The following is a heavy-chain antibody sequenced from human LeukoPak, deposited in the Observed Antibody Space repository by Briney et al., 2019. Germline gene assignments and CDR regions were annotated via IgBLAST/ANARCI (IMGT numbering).Heavy chain of an antibody. V-gene: IGHV3-30*02. CDR3: ASQDGYNLRETYYFDY. D-gene: IGHD5-24*01. Sequence: PGGSLRLSCAASGFTFSSYGMYWVRQAPGKGLQWVAFIPYDGSNKYYADSVKGRFTISRDNSKNTMYLQMNSLRAEDTAVYYCASQDGYNLRETYYFDYWGQGTLVTVSS. J-gene: IGHJ4*02. CDR1: GFTFSSYG. CDR2: IPYDGSNK.